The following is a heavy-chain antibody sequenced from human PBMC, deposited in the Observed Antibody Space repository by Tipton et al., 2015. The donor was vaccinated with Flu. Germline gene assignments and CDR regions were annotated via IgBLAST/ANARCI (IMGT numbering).Heavy chain of an antibody. Sequence: TLSLTCAVYGGSFSGYYWSWIRQPPGKGLEWIGEINHSGSTNYNPSLKSRVTISVDTSKNQFSLKLSPVTAADTAVYYCARRDYDFWSGYYPVRYWGQGTLVTVSS. CDR2: INHSGST. CDR3: ARRDYDFWSGYYPVRY. D-gene: IGHD3-3*01. V-gene: IGHV4-34*01. CDR1: GGSFSGYY. J-gene: IGHJ4*02.